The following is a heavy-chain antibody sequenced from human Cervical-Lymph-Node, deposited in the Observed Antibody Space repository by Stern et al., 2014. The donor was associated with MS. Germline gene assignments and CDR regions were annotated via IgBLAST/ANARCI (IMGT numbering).Heavy chain of an antibody. CDR1: GGSFINYA. D-gene: IGHD6-19*01. J-gene: IGHJ2*01. V-gene: IGHV1-69*01. Sequence: QMQLVQSGAEVKNPGSSVKVSCRPSGGSFINYAISWVRQAPGQGLEWMGGIIPIFGAPDYAQRFQARLTITADESTSTAYMELGSLTSDDTAIYYCAQGAGSYWYVGLWGRGTPITVSS. CDR3: AQGAGSYWYVGL. CDR2: IIPIFGAP.